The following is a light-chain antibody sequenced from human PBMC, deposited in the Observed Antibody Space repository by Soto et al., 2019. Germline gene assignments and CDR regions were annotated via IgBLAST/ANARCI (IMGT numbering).Light chain of an antibody. CDR2: EVS. CDR3: SSYTSSSTTHVV. CDR1: SSDVGGYNY. V-gene: IGLV2-14*01. Sequence: QSVLTQPASVSGSPGQSITISCTGTSSDVGGYNYVSWYQQHPGKAPKLMIYEVSNRPSGVSNRFSGSKSGNTASLTISGLQAEAEADYYCSSYTSSSTTHVVFGGGTKVTVL. J-gene: IGLJ2*01.